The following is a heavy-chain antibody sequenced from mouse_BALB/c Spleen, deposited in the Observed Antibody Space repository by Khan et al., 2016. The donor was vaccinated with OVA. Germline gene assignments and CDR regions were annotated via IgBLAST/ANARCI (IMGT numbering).Heavy chain of an antibody. CDR1: GFTFSTYG. Sequence: EVQLVESGGDLVKPGGSLKLSCAASGFTFSTYGMSWVRQTPDKRLEWVATISSGGDSTYYPDSVMGRFTISRDNAKSTLCLQMSRLKSADTAMYYCASHLTGSFAYWGQGTLVTVSA. CDR3: ASHLTGSFAY. D-gene: IGHD4-1*01. V-gene: IGHV5-6*01. CDR2: ISSGGDST. J-gene: IGHJ3*01.